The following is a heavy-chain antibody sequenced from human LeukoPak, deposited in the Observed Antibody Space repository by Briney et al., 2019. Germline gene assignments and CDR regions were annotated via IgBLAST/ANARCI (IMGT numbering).Heavy chain of an antibody. Sequence: PGGSLRLSCAASGFTFSSYWMSWVRQAPGKGLEWVANIKQDGSEKYYVDSVKGRFTISRDNAKNSLYLQMNSLRAEDTAVYYCARAQIAAAEHAQYYFDYWGQGTLVTVSS. D-gene: IGHD6-13*01. V-gene: IGHV3-7*01. J-gene: IGHJ4*02. CDR3: ARAQIAAAEHAQYYFDY. CDR1: GFTFSSYW. CDR2: IKQDGSEK.